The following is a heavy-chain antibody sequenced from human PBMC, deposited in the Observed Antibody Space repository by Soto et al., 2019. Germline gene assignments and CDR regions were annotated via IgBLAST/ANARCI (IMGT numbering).Heavy chain of an antibody. Sequence: PSETLSLTCTVSGVSVSSGSYCWSWIRQPPGKGLEWIGYIHNSGSTNYNPSLKSRVSISVDTSKNQFSLKLSAVTAADTALYFCARAEKHYYDGGGYPVDSWGQGTMVTV. V-gene: IGHV4-61*01. CDR1: GVSVSSGSYC. J-gene: IGHJ4*02. D-gene: IGHD3-22*01. CDR3: ARAEKHYYDGGGYPVDS. CDR2: IHNSGST.